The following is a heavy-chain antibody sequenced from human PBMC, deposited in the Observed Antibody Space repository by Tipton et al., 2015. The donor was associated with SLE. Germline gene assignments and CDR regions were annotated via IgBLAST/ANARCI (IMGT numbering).Heavy chain of an antibody. CDR3: ARAIGANYFNF. CDR2: IYYRGST. CDR1: GGSFSSYY. D-gene: IGHD3-16*01. J-gene: IGHJ4*02. Sequence: TLSLTCAVYGGSFSSYYWSWIRQPPGKGLEWIGYIYYRGSTNYNPSLRSRVTILADMSKNQLSLKLSSVTAADTAVYYCARAIGANYFNFWGQGILVTVSS. V-gene: IGHV4-59*12.